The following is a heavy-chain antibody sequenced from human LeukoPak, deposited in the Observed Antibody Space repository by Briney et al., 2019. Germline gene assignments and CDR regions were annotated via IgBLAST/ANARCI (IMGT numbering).Heavy chain of an antibody. CDR3: ARLGVRGVIYYYYMDV. Sequence: SETLSLTCTVSGGSISSYYWSWIRQPPGKGLEWIGYIYTSGSTNYNPSLKSRVTISVDTSKNQFSLKLSSATAADTAVYYCARLGVRGVIYYYYMDVWGKGTTVTVSS. CDR2: IYTSGST. V-gene: IGHV4-4*09. J-gene: IGHJ6*03. CDR1: GGSISSYY. D-gene: IGHD3-10*01.